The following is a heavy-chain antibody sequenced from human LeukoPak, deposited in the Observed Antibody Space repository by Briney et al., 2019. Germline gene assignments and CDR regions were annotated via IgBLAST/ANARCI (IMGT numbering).Heavy chain of an antibody. V-gene: IGHV3-21*01. CDR3: ARDLRVVVAARHFEY. J-gene: IGHJ4*02. D-gene: IGHD2-15*01. Sequence: PGGSLRLSCGASGFTFSSYSMNWVRQAPGKGLEWVSSISSSSSYIYYADSVKGRFTISRDNAKNSLYLQMNSLRAEDTAVYYCARDLRVVVAARHFEYWGQGTLVTVSS. CDR1: GFTFSSYS. CDR2: ISSSSSYI.